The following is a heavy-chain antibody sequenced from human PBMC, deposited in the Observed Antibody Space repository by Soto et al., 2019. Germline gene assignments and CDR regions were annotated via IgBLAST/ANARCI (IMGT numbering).Heavy chain of an antibody. J-gene: IGHJ4*02. D-gene: IGHD4-17*01. CDR3: AAGDYGDYHRWDY. CDR2: IVDGSGNT. Sequence: SGKFSCKASGFTFTSSGIQWVRQARGQRLEWTGWIVDGSGNTNYAQKFQERVTISRDMSTSTAYMELSSLRSEDMAVYYCAAGDYGDYHRWDYWGQGTLVTVSS. V-gene: IGHV1-58*02. CDR1: GFTFTSSG.